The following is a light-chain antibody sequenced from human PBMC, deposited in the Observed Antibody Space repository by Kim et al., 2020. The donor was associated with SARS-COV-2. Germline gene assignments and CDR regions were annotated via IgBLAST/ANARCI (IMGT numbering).Light chain of an antibody. CDR2: GTA. J-gene: IGKJ2*02. CDR3: QQYNNWPLPCT. V-gene: IGKV3-15*01. Sequence: SPGERAPLSCRASQSFGTNLAWYQQKPGQAPRLLLYGTAIRATGIPARFSGSGSGTEFTLTISSLQSEDFAVYYCQQYNNWPLPCTFGQGTKLEI. CDR1: QSFGTN.